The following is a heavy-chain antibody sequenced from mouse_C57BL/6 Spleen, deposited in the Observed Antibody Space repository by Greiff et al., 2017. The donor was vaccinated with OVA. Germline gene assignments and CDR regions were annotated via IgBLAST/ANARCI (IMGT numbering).Heavy chain of an antibody. CDR2: IWSGGST. D-gene: IGHD1-1*01. CDR1: GFSLPSYG. Sequence: VQLVESGPGLVQPSQSLSITCTVSGFSLPSYGVHWVRQPPGTGLEWLGVIWSGGSTDYNAAFISRLSISKDNSKCQVFFKMNSLLADDTAIYYFAKGDYGSSYGAWFAYWGQGTLVTVSA. CDR3: AKGDYGSSYGAWFAY. V-gene: IGHV2-4*01. J-gene: IGHJ3*01.